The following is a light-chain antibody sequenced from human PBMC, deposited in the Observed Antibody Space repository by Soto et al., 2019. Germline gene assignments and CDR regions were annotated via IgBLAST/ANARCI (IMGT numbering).Light chain of an antibody. CDR1: QDIAIY. V-gene: IGKV1-9*01. CDR3: QQLNSYPPT. Sequence: IQLTQSPSSLSASVGDRVTITCRASQDIAIYLAWYQQKPGEAPKLLIYAAYTLQSGVPSRFSGSGSGTESTLTISSLQPEDFATYYCQQLNSYPPTFGGGTKVDIK. J-gene: IGKJ4*01. CDR2: AAY.